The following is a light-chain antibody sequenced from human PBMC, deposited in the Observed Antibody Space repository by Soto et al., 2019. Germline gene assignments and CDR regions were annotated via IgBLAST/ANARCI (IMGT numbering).Light chain of an antibody. CDR2: GAS. J-gene: IGKJ1*01. CDR3: QQYNQWPGT. Sequence: EIVLTQSPGTLSLSPGERATLSCRASESVSSIYVAWYQQKPGQSPRLLIYGASSRATGVPVRFSGSGSGVAFTLTISGLQSEDFAVYHCQQYNQWPGTFGQGTKVDIK. CDR1: ESVSSI. V-gene: IGKV3-15*01.